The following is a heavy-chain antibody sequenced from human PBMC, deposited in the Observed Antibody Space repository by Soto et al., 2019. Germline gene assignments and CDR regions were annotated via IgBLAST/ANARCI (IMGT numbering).Heavy chain of an antibody. CDR2: INPSGGRT. V-gene: IGHV1-46*01. D-gene: IGHD1-20*01. CDR3: ARAGINWFDP. CDR1: GYIFTSFH. J-gene: IGHJ5*02. Sequence: GASVKVSCKASGYIFTSFHMHWVRQAPGQGLEWMGIINPSGGRTDYAQKFQGRVTMTSDTSTSTVYMEVKSLRSEDTAVYYCARAGINWFDPWGQGTLVTVSS.